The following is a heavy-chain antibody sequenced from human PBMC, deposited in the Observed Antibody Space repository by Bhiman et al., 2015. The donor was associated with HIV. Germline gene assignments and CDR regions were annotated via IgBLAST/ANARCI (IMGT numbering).Heavy chain of an antibody. V-gene: IGHV3-9*01. CDR3: VKDRAYSGSSMGAFDI. CDR2: ISWSSHSI. Sequence: EVQLVESGGGLVKPGGSLRLSCAASGFTFDDYGMHWVRQAPGKGLEWVSGISWSSHSIGYADSVKGRFTISRDNAKNSLFLQMNSLRTEDTALFYCVKDRAYSGSSMGAFDIWGQGTMVTVSS. D-gene: IGHD6-6*01. CDR1: GFTFDDYG. J-gene: IGHJ3*02.